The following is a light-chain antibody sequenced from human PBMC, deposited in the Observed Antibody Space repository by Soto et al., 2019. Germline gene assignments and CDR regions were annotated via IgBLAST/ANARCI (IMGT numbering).Light chain of an antibody. CDR1: SGHSSYA. V-gene: IGLV4-69*01. CDR2: LSSDGNH. Sequence: QSVLTQSPSASASLGASVTLTCTLSSGHSSYAIASHQQQAEKGPRHLTKLSSDGNHSNGAGIPARFSGSRSGAERYLTISGLQSEDEADYYCQIWDSGAKVVFGGGTKVTVL. CDR3: QIWDSGAKVV. J-gene: IGLJ2*01.